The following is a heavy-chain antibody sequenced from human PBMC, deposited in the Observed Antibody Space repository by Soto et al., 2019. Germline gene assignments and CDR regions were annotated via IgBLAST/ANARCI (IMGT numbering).Heavy chain of an antibody. CDR3: ARDGEGSYDFWSVRVRGFDP. D-gene: IGHD3-3*01. J-gene: IGHJ5*02. CDR2: INPNSGGT. Sequence: VASVKVSCKASGYTFTGYYMHWVRQAPGQGLEWMGWINPNSGGTNYAQKFQGRVTMTRDTSISTAYMELSRLRSDDTAVYYCARDGEGSYDFWSVRVRGFDPWGQGTLVTVSS. CDR1: GYTFTGYY. V-gene: IGHV1-2*02.